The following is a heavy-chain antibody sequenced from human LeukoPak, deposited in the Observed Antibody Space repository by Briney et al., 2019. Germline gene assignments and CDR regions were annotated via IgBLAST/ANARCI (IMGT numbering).Heavy chain of an antibody. CDR1: GFTFNNYA. V-gene: IGHV3-23*01. J-gene: IGHJ4*02. D-gene: IGHD3-10*01. CDR3: AKGRGLLWFGESIDY. CDR2: ISGSGTST. Sequence: GGSLRLSCAASGFTFNNYAMSWVRQAPGKGLEWVSSISGSGTSTYYADSVKGRFTISRDNSKNTLYLQMNSLRAEDTAVYYCAKGRGLLWFGESIDYWGQGTLVTVSS.